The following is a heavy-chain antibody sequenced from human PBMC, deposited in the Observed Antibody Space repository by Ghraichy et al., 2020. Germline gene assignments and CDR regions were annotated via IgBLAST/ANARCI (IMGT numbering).Heavy chain of an antibody. J-gene: IGHJ4*02. D-gene: IGHD1-14*01. Sequence: GGSLRLSCAASGFTFSSYAMSWVRQAPGKGLEWVSAFSGSGGSTYYADSVKGRFTISRDNSKNPLYLQMNSLRAEDTAVYYCAKDNRLVSEVYYFDYWGQGTLVTVSS. CDR3: AKDNRLVSEVYYFDY. CDR2: FSGSGGST. V-gene: IGHV3-23*01. CDR1: GFTFSSYA.